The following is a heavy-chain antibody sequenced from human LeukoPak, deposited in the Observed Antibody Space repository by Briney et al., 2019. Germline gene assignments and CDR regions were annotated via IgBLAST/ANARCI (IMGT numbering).Heavy chain of an antibody. CDR2: IKQDGSER. CDR3: ARDWVWGVRFLEWYADY. CDR1: GFTFSRYS. Sequence: PGGSLRLSCAASGFTFSRYSMSWVRQAPGKGLEWVANIKQDGSERSYVDSVRDRFTISRDNAKNSLYLQMNSLRAEDTAVYYCARDWVWGVRFLEWYADYWGQGTLVTVSS. V-gene: IGHV3-7*01. D-gene: IGHD3-3*01. J-gene: IGHJ4*02.